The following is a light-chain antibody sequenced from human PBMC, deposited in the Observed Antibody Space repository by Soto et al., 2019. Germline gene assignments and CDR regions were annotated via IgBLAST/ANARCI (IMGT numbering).Light chain of an antibody. J-gene: IGKJ1*01. Sequence: EIVLTQSPSTLSVSPGERSTLSFRASQSVSSNLAWYQQKPGQAPRLLIYGASTRATGIPARFSGSGSGTEFTLTISSLQSEDFAVYYCQQYNNWLRALGQGTKVDIK. CDR1: QSVSSN. CDR2: GAS. V-gene: IGKV3-15*01. CDR3: QQYNNWLRA.